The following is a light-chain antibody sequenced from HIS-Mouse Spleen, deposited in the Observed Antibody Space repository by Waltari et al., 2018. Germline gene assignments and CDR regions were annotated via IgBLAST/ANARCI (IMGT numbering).Light chain of an antibody. CDR1: ALPKKY. CDR3: YSTDSSGNHRV. CDR2: EDG. Sequence: SYELTQPPSVSVSPGQTARITCSGDALPKKYAYWYQQNSGQAPLLVIYEDGKRPSGIPESFSGSSSGTMATWTISGAQVEDEADYYCYSTDSSGNHRVFGGGTKLTVL. J-gene: IGLJ2*01. V-gene: IGLV3-10*01.